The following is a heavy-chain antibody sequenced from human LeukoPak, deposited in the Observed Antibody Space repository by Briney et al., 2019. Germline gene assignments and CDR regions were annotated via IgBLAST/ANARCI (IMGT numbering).Heavy chain of an antibody. CDR2: ISSSSSYI. J-gene: IGHJ5*02. D-gene: IGHD6-19*01. Sequence: GGSLRLSCAASGFTFSSYSMNWVRQAPGKGLEWVSSISSSSSYIYYADSVKGRFTISRDNAKNSLYLQMNSLRAEDAAVYYCARDHPSSGFDPWGQGTLVTVSS. V-gene: IGHV3-21*01. CDR1: GFTFSSYS. CDR3: ARDHPSSGFDP.